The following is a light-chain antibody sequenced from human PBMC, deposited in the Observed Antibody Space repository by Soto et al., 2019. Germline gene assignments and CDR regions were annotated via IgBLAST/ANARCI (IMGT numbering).Light chain of an antibody. CDR2: SVS. Sequence: EIVLTQSPGTLSLSPGERATLSCRASQSVSSSYLAWYQQRSGQAPRLLIYSVSSRAKGVPDRFSGSGSGTDFTLTVSRLEPEDFAVYYCQQYDRSPPTFGLGTKVEI. CDR3: QQYDRSPPT. J-gene: IGKJ1*01. CDR1: QSVSSSY. V-gene: IGKV3-20*01.